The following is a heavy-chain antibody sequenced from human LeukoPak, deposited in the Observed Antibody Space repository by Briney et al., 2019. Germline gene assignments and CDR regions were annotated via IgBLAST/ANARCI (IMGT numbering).Heavy chain of an antibody. Sequence: ASVKVSCKASGGTFSSYAISWVRQAPGQGLEWMGGIIPIFGTANYAQQFQGRVTITTDESTNKAYMELSSLRSEDTAVYYCARESCSSTSCYTDWFDPWGEGTLVTVSS. J-gene: IGHJ5*02. CDR1: GGTFSSYA. CDR2: IIPIFGTA. CDR3: ARESCSSTSCYTDWFDP. D-gene: IGHD2-2*02. V-gene: IGHV1-69*05.